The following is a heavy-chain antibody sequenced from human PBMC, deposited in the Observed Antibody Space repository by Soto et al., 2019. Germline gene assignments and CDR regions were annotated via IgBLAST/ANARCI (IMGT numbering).Heavy chain of an antibody. D-gene: IGHD5-18*01. J-gene: IGHJ4*02. V-gene: IGHV4-61*01. Sequence: PSETLSLTCTVSGDSVSSDSYYWTWIRQPPGKGLEWIGYIYSSGSTNYNPSLKSRVTISLDTSSNQFSLELTSVTAADTAIYYCARDIRGYSRAFDYWGQGTLVTVPQ. CDR3: ARDIRGYSRAFDY. CDR1: GDSVSSDSYY. CDR2: IYSSGST.